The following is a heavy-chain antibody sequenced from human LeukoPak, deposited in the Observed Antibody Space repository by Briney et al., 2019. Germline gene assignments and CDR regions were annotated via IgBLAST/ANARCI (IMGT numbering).Heavy chain of an antibody. D-gene: IGHD3-22*01. CDR1: GFTFSNYW. J-gene: IGHJ5*02. Sequence: GGSLRLSCAASGFTFSNYWMHWVRQAPGKGLVWVSRINSDGINTSYADSVKGRFTISRDNAKNTLNLQMNSLRAEDTAVYYCARGLGQYYDASDNWFDPWGQGTLVTVSS. CDR2: INSDGINT. CDR3: ARGLGQYYDASDNWFDP. V-gene: IGHV3-74*01.